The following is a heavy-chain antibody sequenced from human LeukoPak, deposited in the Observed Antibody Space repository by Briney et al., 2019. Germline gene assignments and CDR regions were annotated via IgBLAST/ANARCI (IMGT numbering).Heavy chain of an antibody. V-gene: IGHV4-39*01. CDR1: GGSISSGSYY. CDR2: IYYSGST. D-gene: IGHD6-19*01. CDR3: ARRSSGWYGQDAFDI. J-gene: IGHJ3*02. Sequence: SETLSLTCTVSGGSISSGSYYWGWIRQPPGKGVEWIGSIYYSGSTYYNPSLKSRVTISVDTSKNQFSLKLSSVTAADTAVYYCARRSSGWYGQDAFDIWGQGTMVTVSS.